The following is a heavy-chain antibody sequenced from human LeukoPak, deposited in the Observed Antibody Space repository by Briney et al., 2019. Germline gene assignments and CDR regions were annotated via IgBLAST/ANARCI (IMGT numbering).Heavy chain of an antibody. D-gene: IGHD1-26*01. V-gene: IGHV3-23*01. Sequence: GGSLRLSCAASGXTFNSYAMSWVRQAPEKGLEWVATISGSGGGTYYADSVKGRFTISRDDSKNTLYLQMNSLRAEDTAVYYCAKDLGRYRNNYFDYWGQGTLVTVSS. CDR3: AKDLGRYRNNYFDY. CDR2: ISGSGGGT. CDR1: GXTFNSYA. J-gene: IGHJ4*02.